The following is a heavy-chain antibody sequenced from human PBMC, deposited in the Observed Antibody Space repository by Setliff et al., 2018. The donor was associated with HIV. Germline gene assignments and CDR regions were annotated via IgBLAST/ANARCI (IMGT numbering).Heavy chain of an antibody. Sequence: ASVKVSCKASGYTFTGYYMHWVRQAPGQGFEWMGRINPYSGDTNYAQKFQGRVTMTRDTSITTAYMELSRLRSDDTAVYYCARGGTTVNYYYYYMDVWGKGTTVTVSS. CDR1: GYTFTGYY. CDR2: INPYSGDT. J-gene: IGHJ6*03. D-gene: IGHD1-1*01. CDR3: ARGGTTVNYYYYYMDV. V-gene: IGHV1-2*06.